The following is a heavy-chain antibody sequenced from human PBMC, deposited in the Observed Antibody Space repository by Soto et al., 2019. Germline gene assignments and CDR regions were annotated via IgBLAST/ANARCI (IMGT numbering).Heavy chain of an antibody. J-gene: IGHJ6*02. V-gene: IGHV4-59*01. CDR2: IYYSGST. CDR3: ARSGNLYYYYYGMDV. D-gene: IGHD4-4*01. CDR1: GGSISSYY. Sequence: QVQLQESGPGLVKPSETLSLTCTVSGGSISSYYLSWIRQPPGKGLEWIGYIYYSGSTNYNPSLKSRVTLSVDTSKNQFSLKLSSVTAADTAVYYCARSGNLYYYYYGMDVWGQGTTVTVSS.